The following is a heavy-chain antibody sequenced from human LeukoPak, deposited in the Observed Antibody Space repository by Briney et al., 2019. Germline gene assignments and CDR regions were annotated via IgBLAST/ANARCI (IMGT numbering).Heavy chain of an antibody. J-gene: IGHJ5*02. CDR1: GGSISSSSYY. V-gene: IGHV4-39*07. CDR2: IYYSGST. CDR3: ARKIYSSSWSAPNNWFDP. D-gene: IGHD6-13*01. Sequence: SETLSLTCTVSGGSISSSSYYWGWIRQPPGKGLEWIGSIYYSGSTYYNPSLKSRVTISVDTSKNQFSLKLSSVTAADTAVYYCARKIYSSSWSAPNNWFDPWGQGTLVTVSS.